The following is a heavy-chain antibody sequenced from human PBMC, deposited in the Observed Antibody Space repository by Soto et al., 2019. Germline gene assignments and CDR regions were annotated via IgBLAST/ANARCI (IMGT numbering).Heavy chain of an antibody. V-gene: IGHV4-59*12. CDR2: IYHSGTT. CDR3: SRDDSDWFFN. J-gene: IGHJ4*02. D-gene: IGHD3-9*01. CDR1: GGSISSYY. Sequence: SETLSLTCTVSGGSISSYYWSWIRQPPGKGLEWIGYIYHSGTTNYNPSLKSRVTITVDRSKNQFSLKLSSVTAADTAVYYCSRDDSDWFFNWGRGTLVTVSS.